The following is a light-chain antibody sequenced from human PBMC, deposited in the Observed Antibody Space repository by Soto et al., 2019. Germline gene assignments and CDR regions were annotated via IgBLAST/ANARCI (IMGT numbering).Light chain of an antibody. CDR2: AAS. CDR1: QSISNY. V-gene: IGKV1-39*01. Sequence: DIQMTQSPSSLSASVXXXXXXXXXASQSISNYLNWYQQKPGKAPNLLIYAASSLQSGVPSRFSGSGSGTDFTLTISSLQPEDFATYYCQQANTFALTFGGGTKVDI. CDR3: QQANTFALT. J-gene: IGKJ4*01.